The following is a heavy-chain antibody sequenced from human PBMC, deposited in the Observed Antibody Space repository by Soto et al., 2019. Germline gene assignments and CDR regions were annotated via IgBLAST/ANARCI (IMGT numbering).Heavy chain of an antibody. CDR2: ISYDGSNK. J-gene: IGHJ6*02. Sequence: QVQLVESGGGVVQPGRSLRLSCAASGFTFSNYVMHWVRQAPGKGLEWVAVISYDGSNKYYADSVKGRFTISRDNSKNTLYLQMNSLRAEDTAVYYCAKDLVGATGMDVWGQGTTVTVSS. V-gene: IGHV3-30*18. CDR1: GFTFSNYV. D-gene: IGHD1-26*01. CDR3: AKDLVGATGMDV.